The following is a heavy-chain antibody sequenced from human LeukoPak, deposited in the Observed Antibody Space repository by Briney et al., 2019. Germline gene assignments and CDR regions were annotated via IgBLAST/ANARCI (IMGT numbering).Heavy chain of an antibody. CDR1: GFTFSSYS. Sequence: PGGSLRLSCAASGFTFSSYSMNWVRQAPGKGLEWVSSISSSSSYIHSADSLRGRFTISRDNAKNPLFLQMNSLRAEDTAVYYCARDEWGDAFDIWGQGTMVPVFS. CDR2: ISSSSSYI. V-gene: IGHV3-21*01. CDR3: ARDEWGDAFDI. J-gene: IGHJ3*02. D-gene: IGHD1-26*01.